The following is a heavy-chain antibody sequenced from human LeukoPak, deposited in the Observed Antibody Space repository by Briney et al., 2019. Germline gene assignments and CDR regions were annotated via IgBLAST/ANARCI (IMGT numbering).Heavy chain of an antibody. V-gene: IGHV3-23*01. D-gene: IGHD2-15*01. CDR1: GFTFSSYA. CDR3: ATSSLMGYCSGGSCYFDY. J-gene: IGHJ4*02. Sequence: GGSLRLSCAASGFTFSSYAMSWVRQAPGKGLEWVSAISGSGGSTYYADSVKGRFTISRDNSKNTLYLQMNSLRAEDTAVYYCATSSLMGYCSGGSCYFDYRGQGTLVTVSS. CDR2: ISGSGGST.